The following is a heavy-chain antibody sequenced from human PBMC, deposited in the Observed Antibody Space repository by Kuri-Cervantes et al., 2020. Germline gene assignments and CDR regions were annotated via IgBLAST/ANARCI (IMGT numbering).Heavy chain of an antibody. J-gene: IGHJ4*02. Sequence: SETLSLTCTVSGGSIGSSSYYWGWIRQPPGKGLEWIGSIYYSGSTYYNPSLKSRVTISVDTSKNQFSLKLSSVTAADTAVYYCARVNQGGFDYWGQGTLVTVSS. D-gene: IGHD1-14*01. V-gene: IGHV4-39*01. CDR1: GGSIGSSSYY. CDR2: IYYSGST. CDR3: ARVNQGGFDY.